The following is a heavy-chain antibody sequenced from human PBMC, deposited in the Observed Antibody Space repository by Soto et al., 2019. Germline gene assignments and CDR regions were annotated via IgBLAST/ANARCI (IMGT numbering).Heavy chain of an antibody. Sequence: EVQLVESGGGLVQPGGSLRLSCAASGFALSYHNMKWVRQAPGKGLEWVSDISSSTSATYYADSVKGRFTISRDNAKNSLYLQMNSLRAEDTAIYYCVRDSAYSFDYWGQGTLVTVSS. CDR2: ISSSTSAT. J-gene: IGHJ4*02. V-gene: IGHV3-48*01. D-gene: IGHD2-21*01. CDR1: GFALSYHN. CDR3: VRDSAYSFDY.